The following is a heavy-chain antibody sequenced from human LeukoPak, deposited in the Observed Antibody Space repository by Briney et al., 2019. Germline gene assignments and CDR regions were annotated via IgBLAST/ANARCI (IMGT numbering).Heavy chain of an antibody. D-gene: IGHD3-16*01. Sequence: SQTLSFTCTVSGGSISSGGYTWSWIRQHLGKGLEWIGYIYYSGSTYYNPSLKSRVTISVDTSKNQFSLKLSSVTAADTAVYYCARDRVTFGGVTHFDYWGQGTLVTVSS. J-gene: IGHJ4*02. V-gene: IGHV4-31*03. CDR1: GGSISSGGYT. CDR3: ARDRVTFGGVTHFDY. CDR2: IYYSGST.